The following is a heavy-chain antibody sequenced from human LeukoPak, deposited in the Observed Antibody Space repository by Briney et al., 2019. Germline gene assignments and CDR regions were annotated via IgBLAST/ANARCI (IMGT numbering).Heavy chain of an antibody. CDR2: INAGNGNT. V-gene: IGHV1-3*01. Sequence: GASVKVSCKASGYTFTSYAMHWVRQAPGQRLEWMGWINAGNGNTKYSQKFQGRVTITRDTSASTAYMELSSLRSEDTAVYYCARGLRGYYGSGSLYYYYYGMDVWGQGTTVTVSS. CDR1: GYTFTSYA. D-gene: IGHD3-10*01. CDR3: ARGLRGYYGSGSLYYYYYGMDV. J-gene: IGHJ6*02.